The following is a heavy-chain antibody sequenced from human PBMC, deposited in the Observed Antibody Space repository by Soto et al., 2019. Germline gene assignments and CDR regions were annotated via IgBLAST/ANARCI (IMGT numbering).Heavy chain of an antibody. V-gene: IGHV3-30-3*01. CDR2: ISYDGSNK. CDR1: GFTFSSYA. CDR3: ARETIAAAGPTLFDY. J-gene: IGHJ4*02. Sequence: VGSLRLSCAASGFTFSSYAMHWVRQAPGKGLEWVAVISYDGSNKYYADSVKGRFTISRDNSKNTLYLQMNSLRAEDTAVYYCARETIAAAGPTLFDYWGQGTLVTVSS. D-gene: IGHD6-13*01.